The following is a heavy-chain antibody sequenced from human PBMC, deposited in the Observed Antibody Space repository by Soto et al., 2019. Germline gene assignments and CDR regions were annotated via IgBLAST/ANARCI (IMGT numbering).Heavy chain of an antibody. CDR1: GGSINNHY. D-gene: IGHD7-27*01. V-gene: IGHV4-59*11. CDR2: IYYTGST. Sequence: QVHLQESGPGLVKPSETLSLTCTVSGGSINNHYWSWIRQPPGKGLEWIGYIYYTGSTNYNPSLTSRVTMSVDTSKNQFSLNLTSLPAADTAIYYCARANWYSEYWGQGTLVTVSS. CDR3: ARANWYSEY. J-gene: IGHJ4*02.